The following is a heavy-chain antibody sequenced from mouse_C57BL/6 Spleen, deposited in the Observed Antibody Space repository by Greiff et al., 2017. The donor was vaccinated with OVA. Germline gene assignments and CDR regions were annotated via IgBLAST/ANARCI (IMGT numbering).Heavy chain of an antibody. V-gene: IGHV7-3*01. CDR1: GFTFTDYY. Sequence: EVHLVESGGGLVQPGGSLSLSCAASGFTFTDYYLSWVRQPPGKALEWVGFIRNKANGSTTEYSVSVKGRFTISRDNSQSILYLQMNTLRAEDSATYYCARVPNWYVNWSFDVWGTGTTVTVSS. D-gene: IGHD4-1*01. J-gene: IGHJ1*03. CDR2: IRNKANGSTT. CDR3: ARVPNWYVNWSFDV.